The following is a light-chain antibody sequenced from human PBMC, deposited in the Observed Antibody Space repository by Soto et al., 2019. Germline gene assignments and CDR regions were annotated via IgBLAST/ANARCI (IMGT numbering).Light chain of an antibody. J-gene: IGLJ1*01. V-gene: IGLV2-11*01. CDR3: CSYAGSYTYV. CDR1: SSDIGGYNY. CDR2: DVS. Sequence: QSALTQPRSVSGSPGQSVTIPCTGASSDIGGYNYVSWYQQHPGKAPKLIIFDVSERPSGVPARFSGSKSGNTASLTISGLQADDEADYYCCSYAGSYTYVSGSGTKVTVL.